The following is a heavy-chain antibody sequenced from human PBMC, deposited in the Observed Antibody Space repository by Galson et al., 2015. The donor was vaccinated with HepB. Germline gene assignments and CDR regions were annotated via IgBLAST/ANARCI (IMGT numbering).Heavy chain of an antibody. D-gene: IGHD2-2*01. V-gene: IGHV1-18*01. J-gene: IGHJ4*02. Sequence: SVKVSCKASGYTFTSYGISWVRQAPGQGLGWMGWISAYNGNTNYAQKLQGRVTMTTDTSTSTAYMELRSLRSDDTAVYYCARVLSAGQWTGDIVVVPAALGVDYWGQGTLVTVSS. CDR3: ARVLSAGQWTGDIVVVPAALGVDY. CDR1: GYTFTSYG. CDR2: ISAYNGNT.